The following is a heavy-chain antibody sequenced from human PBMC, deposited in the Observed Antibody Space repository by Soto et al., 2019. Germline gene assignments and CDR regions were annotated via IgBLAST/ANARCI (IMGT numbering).Heavy chain of an antibody. CDR2: ISSSSSYI. J-gene: IGHJ1*01. V-gene: IGHV3-21*01. Sequence: VQLVESGGGRVKPGGSLRLSCAASGFTFRSYSRNWVRQAPGKGLEWVSSISSSSSYIYYADSVKGRFTISRDNAKNSLYLQMNSMRAEDTAVYYCARDQPGYSYGYGLGYWGQGTLVTVSS. D-gene: IGHD5-18*01. CDR1: GFTFRSYS. CDR3: ARDQPGYSYGYGLGY.